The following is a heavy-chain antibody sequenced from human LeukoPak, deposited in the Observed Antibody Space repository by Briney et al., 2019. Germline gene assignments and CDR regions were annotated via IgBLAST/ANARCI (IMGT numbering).Heavy chain of an antibody. V-gene: IGHV3-23*01. D-gene: IGHD3-10*01. CDR2: ISGSGGST. J-gene: IGHJ4*02. CDR3: AKDTQPPNKVPYGSGSPNFDY. Sequence: GGSLRFSCAASGFTFSSYAMSWVRQAPGKGLEWVSAISGSGGSTYYADSVKGRFTISRDNSKNTLYLQMNSLSAEDTAVYYCAKDTQPPNKVPYGSGSPNFDYWGQGTLVTVSS. CDR1: GFTFSSYA.